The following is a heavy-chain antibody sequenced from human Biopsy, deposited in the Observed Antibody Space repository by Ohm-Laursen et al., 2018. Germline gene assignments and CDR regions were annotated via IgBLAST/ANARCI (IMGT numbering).Heavy chain of an antibody. CDR2: INPNNGAT. CDR3: ARMEQPHDY. V-gene: IGHV1-2*06. D-gene: IGHD1/OR15-1a*01. Sequence: ASVKVSCKTFGYPFSNYYLFWVRQAPGQGLEWMGRINPNNGATVYAQKFKVRVTMTRDTSMSTVYMELLNLKSDDTAVYYCARMEQPHDYWGQGTLVTVSS. CDR1: GYPFSNYY. J-gene: IGHJ4*02.